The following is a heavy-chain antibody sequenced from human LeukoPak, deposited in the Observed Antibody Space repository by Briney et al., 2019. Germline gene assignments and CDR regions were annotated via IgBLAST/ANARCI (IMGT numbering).Heavy chain of an antibody. Sequence: TSETLSLNCAVYGGSFSGYYWSWIRQPPGKGLEWIGEINHSGSTNYNPSLKSRVTISVDTSKNQFSLKLSSVTAADTAVYYCASGTYDSSGYYYVRRARFDYWGQGTLVTVSS. CDR3: ASGTYDSSGYYYVRRARFDY. V-gene: IGHV4-34*01. D-gene: IGHD3-22*01. J-gene: IGHJ4*02. CDR1: GGSFSGYY. CDR2: INHSGST.